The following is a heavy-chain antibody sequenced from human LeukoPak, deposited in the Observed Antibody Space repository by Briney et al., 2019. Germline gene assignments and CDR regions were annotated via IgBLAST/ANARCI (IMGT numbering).Heavy chain of an antibody. CDR2: IYYSGST. V-gene: IGHV4-39*01. J-gene: IGHJ5*02. CDR3: ARHQAYCSSTSCSQPDWFDP. Sequence: SETLSLTCTVSGGSISSSSYYWGWIRQTPGNGLEWIGRIYYSGSTYNNPSPKRRVTISEDTSKNQYSLKLSSVTAADTAVYYCARHQAYCSSTSCSQPDWFDPWGQGTLVTVSS. CDR1: GGSISSSSYY. D-gene: IGHD2-2*01.